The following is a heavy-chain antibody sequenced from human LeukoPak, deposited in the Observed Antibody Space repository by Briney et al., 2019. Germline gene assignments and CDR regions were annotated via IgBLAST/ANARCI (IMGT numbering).Heavy chain of an antibody. J-gene: IGHJ4*02. Sequence: PGGSLRLSCAASGFTVSSNYMSWVRQAPGKGLEWVSVIYGGGTTYYADSVKGRFTISRDNSKNTLYLQMNSLRAEDTAVYYCAKDTPSRSSGWDRWGQGTLVIVST. CDR2: IYGGGTT. V-gene: IGHV3-53*01. CDR3: AKDTPSRSSGWDR. D-gene: IGHD6-19*01. CDR1: GFTVSSNY.